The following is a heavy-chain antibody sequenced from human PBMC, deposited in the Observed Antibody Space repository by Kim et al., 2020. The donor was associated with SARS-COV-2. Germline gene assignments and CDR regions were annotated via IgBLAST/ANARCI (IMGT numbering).Heavy chain of an antibody. CDR1: GFTFDDYA. D-gene: IGHD3-10*02. CDR2: ISWNSGTI. V-gene: IGHV3-9*01. CDR3: ARSQITMFQLVFYGMDV. Sequence: GGSLRLSCAASGFTFDDYAMHWVRQAPGKGLEWVSGISWNSGTIGYADSVKGRFTISRDNAKNSLYLQMNSLRTEDTALYYCARSQITMFQLVFYGMDV. J-gene: IGHJ6*01.